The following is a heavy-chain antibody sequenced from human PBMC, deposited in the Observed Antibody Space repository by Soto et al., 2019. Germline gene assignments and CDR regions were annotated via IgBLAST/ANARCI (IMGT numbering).Heavy chain of an antibody. CDR3: SGGAGDAF. V-gene: IGHV3-7*04. D-gene: IGHD1-26*01. CDR1: ESTVSRDW. CDR2: INQDGSEK. J-gene: IGHJ4*02. Sequence: EVHLVESGGGLVQTGGSLRLSCASFESTVSRDWMNWVRQAPGKGLEWVAHINQDGSEKYYVDSVKGRFTISRDNAKKSLYLQMTSLRPADTAMYYCSGGAGDAFWGQGTLVTVSS.